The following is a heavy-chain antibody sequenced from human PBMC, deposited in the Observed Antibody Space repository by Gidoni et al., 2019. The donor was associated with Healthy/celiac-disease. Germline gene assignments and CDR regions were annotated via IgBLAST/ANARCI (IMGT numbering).Heavy chain of an antibody. V-gene: IGHV1-69*04. CDR1: GGTFSSYA. D-gene: IGHD3-3*01. Sequence: QVQLVQSGAEVKKPGASVKVSCKAAGGTFSSYAISGVRQAPGQGLEWMVRIIPILVIAHYAQKFQGRVTITAAQSTSPAYMELSSLRSEATAVYYCAVGGVVIIGRGYWGQGTLVTVSS. CDR2: IIPILVIA. CDR3: AVGGVVIIGRGY. J-gene: IGHJ4*02.